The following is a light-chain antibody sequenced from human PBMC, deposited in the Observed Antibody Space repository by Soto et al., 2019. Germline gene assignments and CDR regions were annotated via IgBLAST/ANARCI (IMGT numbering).Light chain of an antibody. CDR2: DVG. J-gene: IGLJ2*01. V-gene: IGLV2-14*01. CDR1: SSDVGAYNY. Sequence: QSVLTQPASVSGSPGQSITISCTGTSSDVGAYNYVSWYQQHPGKAPKLMIYDVGNRPSGVSNRFSGSKSGKTASLTISGLQDDDEADDYCSSYTSSNTLVIFGGGTKLTVL. CDR3: SSYTSSNTLVI.